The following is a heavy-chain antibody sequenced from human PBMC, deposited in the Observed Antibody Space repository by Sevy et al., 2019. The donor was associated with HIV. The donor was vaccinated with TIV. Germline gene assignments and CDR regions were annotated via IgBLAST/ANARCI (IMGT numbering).Heavy chain of an antibody. CDR1: GYSFTSYW. D-gene: IGHD3-3*01. Sequence: GESLKISCKGSGYSFTSYWIGWVRQMPGKGLEWMGIIYPGDSDTRYSPSFQGQVTISADKSIITAYLQWSSLKPSDNAMYYCARLGSGYYNFWSSYSHNDDFDIWGQGTMVTGSS. V-gene: IGHV5-51*01. CDR2: IYPGDSDT. CDR3: ARLGSGYYNFWSSYSHNDDFDI. J-gene: IGHJ3*02.